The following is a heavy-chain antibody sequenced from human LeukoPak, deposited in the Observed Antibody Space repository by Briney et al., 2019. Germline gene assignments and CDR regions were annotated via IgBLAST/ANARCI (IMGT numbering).Heavy chain of an antibody. V-gene: IGHV3-23*01. CDR3: ARTRYGDYAFDY. CDR1: GFNFNIYS. CDR2: IRGEGDPT. Sequence: PGGSLRLSCRASGFNFNIYSMNWVRQAPGKGLEWVSVIRGEGDPTHYADSVKGRFTISRDNSKKMVYLQMNSLRAEDTAVYFCARTRYGDYAFDYWGQGTLVTVSS. D-gene: IGHD4-17*01. J-gene: IGHJ4*02.